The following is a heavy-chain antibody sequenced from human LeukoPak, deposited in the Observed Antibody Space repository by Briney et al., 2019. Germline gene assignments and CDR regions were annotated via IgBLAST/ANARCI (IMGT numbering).Heavy chain of an antibody. CDR3: ARDQGSSGWYGGAFDI. J-gene: IGHJ3*02. CDR2: IYYSGST. CDR1: GYSISSGGYY. V-gene: IGHV4-31*03. D-gene: IGHD6-19*01. Sequence: SETLSLTCSVSGYSISSGGYYWSWIRQHPGTGLEWLGYIYYSGSTYYNPSLKSRVTISVDTSKNQFSLKLSSVTAADTAVYYCARDQGSSGWYGGAFDIWGQGTMVTVSS.